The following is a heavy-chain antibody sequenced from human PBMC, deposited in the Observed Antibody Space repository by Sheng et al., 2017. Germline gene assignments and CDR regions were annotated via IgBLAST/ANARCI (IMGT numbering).Heavy chain of an antibody. CDR1: GFYFNDHG. J-gene: IGHJ3*02. Sequence: QVQLEESGGGVVQPGKSLRLSCAMSGFYFNDHGMHWVRQAPGKGLEWVALMYDDGSRTFYADSVKGRFTIWRDNSENTLYLQMNSLRAEDTAVYYCARDDNRPGNAFDIWGQGTMATVS. CDR3: ARDDNRPGNAFDI. CDR2: MYDDGSRT. D-gene: IGHD1-1*01. V-gene: IGHV3-33*01.